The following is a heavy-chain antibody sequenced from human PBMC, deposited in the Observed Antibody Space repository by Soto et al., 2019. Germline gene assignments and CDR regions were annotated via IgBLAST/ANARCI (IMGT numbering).Heavy chain of an antibody. CDR1: GFTFDDYA. J-gene: IGHJ6*02. CDR3: AKELNRIFGVVTTNAYGMDV. CDR2: ISWNSGSI. Sequence: PGGSLRLSCAASGFTFDDYAMHWVRQAPGKGLEWVSGISWNSGSIGYADSVKGRFTISRDNAKNSLYLQMNSLRAEDTALYYYAKELNRIFGVVTTNAYGMDVWGQGITVTVSS. V-gene: IGHV3-9*01. D-gene: IGHD3-3*01.